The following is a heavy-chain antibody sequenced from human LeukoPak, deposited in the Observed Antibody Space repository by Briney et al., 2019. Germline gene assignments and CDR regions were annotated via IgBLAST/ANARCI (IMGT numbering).Heavy chain of an antibody. D-gene: IGHD3-3*01. CDR2: ISGSGGST. Sequence: QPGGSLRLSCAASGFTFSSYAMSWVRQAPGKGLEWVSAISGSGGSTYYADSVKGRFTISRDNSKNTLYLQMNSLRAEDTAVYYCAKRSTRYDFWSGYPDYWGQGTLVTVSS. J-gene: IGHJ4*02. V-gene: IGHV3-23*01. CDR3: AKRSTRYDFWSGYPDY. CDR1: GFTFSSYA.